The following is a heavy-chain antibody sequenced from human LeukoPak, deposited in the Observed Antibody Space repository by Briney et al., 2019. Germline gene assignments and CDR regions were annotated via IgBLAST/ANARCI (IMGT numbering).Heavy chain of an antibody. Sequence: ASVKVSCKVSGYTLTELSMHWVRQAPGQGLEWMGIINPSGGSTSYAQKFQGRVTMTRDTSTSTVYMELSSLRSEDTAVYYCARVNTVVTPGYFDYWGQGTLVTVSS. J-gene: IGHJ4*02. V-gene: IGHV1-46*01. CDR2: INPSGGST. CDR1: GYTLTELS. CDR3: ARVNTVVTPGYFDY. D-gene: IGHD4-23*01.